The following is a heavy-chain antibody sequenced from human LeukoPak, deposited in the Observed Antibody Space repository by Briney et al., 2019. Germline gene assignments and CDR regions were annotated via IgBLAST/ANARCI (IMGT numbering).Heavy chain of an antibody. J-gene: IGHJ4*02. Sequence: PSETLSLTCTVSGGSISSGSYYWDWIRQPPGKGLEWIGDIYSSGKTNYNPSLRSRVTMSIDPSKNQFSLNLNSVSATDTAVYYCAKDLVRYYGSGSYYRDWGQGTLVTVSS. D-gene: IGHD3-10*01. V-gene: IGHV4-39*07. CDR2: IYSSGKT. CDR3: AKDLVRYYGSGSYYRD. CDR1: GGSISSGSYY.